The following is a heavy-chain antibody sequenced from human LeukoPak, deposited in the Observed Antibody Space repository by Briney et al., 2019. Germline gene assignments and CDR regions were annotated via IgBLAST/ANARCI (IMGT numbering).Heavy chain of an antibody. D-gene: IGHD2-2*01. CDR1: GYSISSGYQ. V-gene: IGHV4-38-2*02. CDR2: IYHSGSA. CDR3: ARDPRWLTPDCTSTSCYENYFDP. Sequence: SETLSLTCAVSGYSISSGYQWAWIRQSPGKGLEWICSIYHSGSAHYNPSLKSRVTISVETSKNQFSLKMYSVTAADTAVYYCARDPRWLTPDCTSTSCYENYFDPRGQGTLVTVSS. J-gene: IGHJ5*02.